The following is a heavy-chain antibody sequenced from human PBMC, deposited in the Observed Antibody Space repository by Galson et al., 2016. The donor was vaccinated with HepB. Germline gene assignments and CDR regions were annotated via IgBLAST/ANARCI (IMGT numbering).Heavy chain of an antibody. Sequence: SLRLSCAASGFTFSSYSMNWVRQAPGKGLEWVSYIGDTGSRIYYADSAKGRFTISRDNAKNSVYLQMNSLGDDATAVYYCARDVSPYASPPDYWGQGTLVTVSS. CDR1: GFTFSSYS. CDR2: IGDTGSRI. D-gene: IGHD2-2*01. V-gene: IGHV3-48*02. J-gene: IGHJ4*02. CDR3: ARDVSPYASPPDY.